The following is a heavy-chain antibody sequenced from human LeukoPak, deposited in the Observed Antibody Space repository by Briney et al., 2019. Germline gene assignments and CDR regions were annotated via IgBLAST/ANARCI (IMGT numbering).Heavy chain of an antibody. D-gene: IGHD2-8*01. CDR1: GSTFTTYD. CDR3: ARVFCVHGVCYTGDWFDP. Sequence: GASVKVSCKAAGSTFTTYDINWVRRAPGQGLEWMGWMNPNSGNKGYAQKFQGRVTMTRNTSISTAYMELSSLRSEDTAVYYCARVFCVHGVCYTGDWFDPWGQGTLVTVSS. V-gene: IGHV1-8*01. J-gene: IGHJ5*02. CDR2: MNPNSGNK.